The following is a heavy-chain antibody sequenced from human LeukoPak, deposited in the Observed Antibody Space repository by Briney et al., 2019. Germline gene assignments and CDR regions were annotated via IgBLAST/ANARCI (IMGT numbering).Heavy chain of an antibody. CDR1: GGSISSYY. Sequence: SETLSLTCTVSGGSISSYYWSWIRQPPGKGLEWIGYIYYSGSTNYNPSLKSRVTISVDTSKNQFSLKLSSVTAADTAVYYCARDRTKATTVTTSWYFDLWGRGTLVTVSS. CDR2: IYYSGST. V-gene: IGHV4-59*01. J-gene: IGHJ2*01. D-gene: IGHD4-17*01. CDR3: ARDRTKATTVTTSWYFDL.